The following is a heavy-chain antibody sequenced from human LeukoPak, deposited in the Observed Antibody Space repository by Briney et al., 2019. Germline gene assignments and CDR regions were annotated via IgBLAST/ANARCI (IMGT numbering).Heavy chain of an antibody. Sequence: ASVNLSCNTSVYTFTTYHINWVRQATGQGLEWLGWMNPYNGDRGYAQKFQGRLSITSDTSISTAYMELSSLKSDDTAVYFCARTTSLAASGYDCWGQGTLVTVSS. J-gene: IGHJ4*02. D-gene: IGHD6-25*01. CDR2: MNPYNGDR. CDR1: VYTFTTYH. CDR3: ARTTSLAASGYDC. V-gene: IGHV1-8*03.